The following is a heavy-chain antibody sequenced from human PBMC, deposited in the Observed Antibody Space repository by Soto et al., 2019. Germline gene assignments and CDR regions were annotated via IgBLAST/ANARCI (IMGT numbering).Heavy chain of an antibody. Sequence: GGALRLSCAASGFTFSSYWMHWVRQAPGEGLMWVSRIHNERSTTRNTDTVKGLFIISRDNAKNTLYLQMSSLRVEDTAVYYCARDNWNSYWGQGTLVTVSS. CDR3: ARDNWNSY. J-gene: IGHJ4*01. V-gene: IGHV3-74*01. CDR2: IHNERSTT. D-gene: IGHD1-7*01. CDR1: GFTFSSYW.